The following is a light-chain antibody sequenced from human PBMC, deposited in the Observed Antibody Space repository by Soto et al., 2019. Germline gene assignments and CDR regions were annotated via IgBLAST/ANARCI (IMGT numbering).Light chain of an antibody. Sequence: QSALTQPASVSGSPGQSITISCTGTSSDVGGYNYVSWYLQHPGKAPKLMIYDVSNRPSGVSNRFSGSKSGNTASLTISGLQAEDEADYYCGSYTSSSTVVFGGGTKLTVL. CDR3: GSYTSSSTVV. J-gene: IGLJ2*01. CDR1: SSDVGGYNY. CDR2: DVS. V-gene: IGLV2-14*01.